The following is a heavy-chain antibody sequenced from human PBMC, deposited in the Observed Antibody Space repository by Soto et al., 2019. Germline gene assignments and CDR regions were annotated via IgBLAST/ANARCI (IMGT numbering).Heavy chain of an antibody. J-gene: IGHJ4*02. Sequence: GGSLRLSCAASGFIFSTYSMNWVRQAPGKGLEWVSSISSSSGFISYADSVKGRFTISRDNAKNSLYLQMNSLRAEDTALYYCVRAMGSSSSKDDYWGQGTLVTVSS. D-gene: IGHD6-6*01. CDR1: GFIFSTYS. CDR2: ISSSSGFI. CDR3: VRAMGSSSSKDDY. V-gene: IGHV3-21*01.